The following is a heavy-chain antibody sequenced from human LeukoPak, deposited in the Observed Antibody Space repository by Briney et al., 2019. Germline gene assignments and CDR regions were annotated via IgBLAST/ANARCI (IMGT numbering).Heavy chain of an antibody. J-gene: IGHJ6*02. V-gene: IGHV3-23*01. D-gene: IGHD4-11*01. CDR2: ITPSDGST. CDR1: GFTFSSFA. Sequence: GGSLRLSCAASGFTFSSFAMSWVRQAPGKGLGWVSVITPSDGSTYYSDSVRGRFTISRDNSKNTMYLQMNSLRAEDTAVYYCAKAQTMTIVTTVFYYGMDVWGQGTTVIISS. CDR3: AKAQTMTIVTTVFYYGMDV.